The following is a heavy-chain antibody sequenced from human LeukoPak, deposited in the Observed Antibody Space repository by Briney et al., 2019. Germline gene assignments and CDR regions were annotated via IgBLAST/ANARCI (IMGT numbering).Heavy chain of an antibody. CDR2: ISTTGGST. Sequence: GGSLRLSCAASGFTFNNYAMSWVRQAPGKGLEWVSAISTTGGSTYYADSVKGRFTVSRDNSKNTLSLQMDSLRVEDTALYYFEKDWTTVVTPKGYYIDTWGQGNLVTVSS. CDR3: EKDWTTVVTPKGYYIDT. D-gene: IGHD4-23*01. J-gene: IGHJ4*02. CDR1: GFTFNNYA. V-gene: IGHV3-23*01.